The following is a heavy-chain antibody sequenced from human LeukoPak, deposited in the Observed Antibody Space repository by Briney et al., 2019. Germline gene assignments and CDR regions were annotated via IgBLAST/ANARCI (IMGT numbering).Heavy chain of an antibody. V-gene: IGHV3-49*04. CDR1: GFTFGDYA. CDR3: TRAGMVRGVSYYYYGMDV. D-gene: IGHD3-10*01. J-gene: IGHJ6*04. CDR2: IRSKAYGGTT. Sequence: GRSLRLSCTASGFTFGDYAMSWVRQAPGKGLEWVGVIRSKAYGGTTEYAASVKGRFTISRDDSKSIAYLQMNSLKTEDTAVYYCTRAGMVRGVSYYYYGMDVWGKGTTVTVSS.